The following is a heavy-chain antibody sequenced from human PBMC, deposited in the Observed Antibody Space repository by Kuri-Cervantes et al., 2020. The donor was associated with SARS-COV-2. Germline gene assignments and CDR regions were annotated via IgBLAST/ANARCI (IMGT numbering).Heavy chain of an antibody. D-gene: IGHD3-16*01. V-gene: IGHV3-9*01. Sequence: LSLTCAASGFTFSSYGMHWVRQAPGKGLEWVSGISWNSGSIGYADSVKGRFTISRDNAKNSLYLQMNSLRAEDTAVYYCARDLWESGAFDIWGQGTMVTVSS. J-gene: IGHJ3*02. CDR1: GFTFSSYG. CDR3: ARDLWESGAFDI. CDR2: ISWNSGSI.